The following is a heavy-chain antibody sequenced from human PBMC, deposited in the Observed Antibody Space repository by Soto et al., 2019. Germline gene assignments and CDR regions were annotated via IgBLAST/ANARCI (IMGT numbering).Heavy chain of an antibody. CDR2: IDPSDSYT. CDR1: GYGFTSYW. D-gene: IGHD1-26*01. J-gene: IGHJ4*02. V-gene: IGHV5-10-1*01. Sequence: GESLKISCKGSGYGFTSYWISWVRQMPGKGLEWMGRIDPSDSYTNYSPSFQGHVTISADKSISTAYLQWSTLKASDTAMYYCATDYSGSPYWGQGTLVTVSS. CDR3: ATDYSGSPY.